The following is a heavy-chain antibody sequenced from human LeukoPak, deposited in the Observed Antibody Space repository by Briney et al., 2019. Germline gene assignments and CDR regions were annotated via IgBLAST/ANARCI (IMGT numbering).Heavy chain of an antibody. D-gene: IGHD1-7*01. Sequence: GGSLRLSCAASGFTVSSNYMSWVRQAPGKGLEWVSVIYSGGSTYYADSVKGRFTISRDNAKNSLYLQMNSLRAEDTAVYYCARNAGTTYYYYYYMDVWGKGTTVTVSS. CDR1: GFTVSSNY. CDR2: IYSGGST. J-gene: IGHJ6*03. V-gene: IGHV3-53*01. CDR3: ARNAGTTYYYYYYMDV.